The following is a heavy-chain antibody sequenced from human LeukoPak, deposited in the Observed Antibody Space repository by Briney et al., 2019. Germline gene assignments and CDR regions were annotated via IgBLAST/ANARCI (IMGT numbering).Heavy chain of an antibody. V-gene: IGHV4-59*01. CDR1: GDSFSTYY. D-gene: IGHD6-6*01. J-gene: IGHJ5*02. CDR3: ARQAIAARPSWFDP. Sequence: PPETLSLTCTVSGDSFSTYYWSWIRQPPGKGLQWIGFIFYTGVSNYSPSLKGRVTISVDTSKNQFSLRLTSVTAADTAVYFCARQAIAARPSWFDPWGQGTLVTVSS. CDR2: IFYTGVS.